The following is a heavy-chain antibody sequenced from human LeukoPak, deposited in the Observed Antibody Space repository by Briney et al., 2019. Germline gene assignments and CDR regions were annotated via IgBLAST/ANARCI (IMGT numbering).Heavy chain of an antibody. J-gene: IGHJ4*02. CDR3: ARLYDITMVRAFDY. V-gene: IGHV3-7*01. D-gene: IGHD3-10*01. Sequence: DSVKGRFTISRDNARNSLYLQMNSLRAEDTAVYYCARLYDITMVRAFDYWGQGTLVTVSS.